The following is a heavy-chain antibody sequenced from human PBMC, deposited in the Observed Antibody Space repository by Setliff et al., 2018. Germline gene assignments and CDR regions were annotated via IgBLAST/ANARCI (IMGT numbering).Heavy chain of an antibody. CDR2: ITSSGRDT. CDR3: AKEGGGYSYDTSGYYYDYYYYYYMDV. J-gene: IGHJ6*03. V-gene: IGHV3-23*01. D-gene: IGHD3-22*01. CDR1: GFTFARFA. Sequence: GGSLRLSCAASGFTFARFAMHWVRQAPGKGLEWVSVITSSGRDTYYTDSVKGRFTISRDNSKNTLYLQMNSLRAEDTAVYFCAKEGGGYSYDTSGYYYDYYYYYYMDVWGKGTTVTVSS.